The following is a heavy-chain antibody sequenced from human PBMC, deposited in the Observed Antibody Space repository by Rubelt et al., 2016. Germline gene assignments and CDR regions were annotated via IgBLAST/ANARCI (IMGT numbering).Heavy chain of an antibody. CDR3: GRGNSWYPL. V-gene: IGHV5-10-1*03. J-gene: IGHJ4*02. CDR1: GYNFTTYW. D-gene: IGHD6-13*01. CDR2: IDPSDSYI. Sequence: EVQLVQSGAEVKKPGESLRISCKGSGYNFTTYWISWVRQTPGKGLEWMGGIDPSDSYINYSPAFQGHVTISADKSISTAYRQWSSLKASDTAMYYCGRGNSWYPLWGQGTLVTVSS.